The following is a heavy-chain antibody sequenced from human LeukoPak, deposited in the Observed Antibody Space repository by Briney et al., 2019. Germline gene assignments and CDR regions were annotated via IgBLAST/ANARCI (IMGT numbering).Heavy chain of an antibody. Sequence: GGSLRLPCAASGFTFSTYWMHWVRQAPGKGLVWASRIKSDGSTNYADSVKGRFTISRDNAKNTVSLQMNSLRPEDTGVYYCARAPSEIGGYYPEYFRHWGQGTLVTVSS. CDR3: ARAPSEIGGYYPEYFRH. J-gene: IGHJ1*01. V-gene: IGHV3-74*01. CDR2: IKSDGST. D-gene: IGHD3-22*01. CDR1: GFTFSTYW.